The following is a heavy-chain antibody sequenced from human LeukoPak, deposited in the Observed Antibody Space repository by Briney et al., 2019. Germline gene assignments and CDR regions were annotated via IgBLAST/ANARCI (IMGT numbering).Heavy chain of an antibody. J-gene: IGHJ4*02. CDR3: ASGWSSSWYSRYDY. CDR1: WDSVSSNSAA. D-gene: IGHD6-13*01. V-gene: IGHV6-1*01. CDR2: TYYRSKWYN. Sequence: SQTLSLTCAISWDSVSSNSAAWNWIRQSPSRGLEWLGGTYYRSKWYNDYAVSVKSRITINPDTSKNQFSLQLNSVTPEDTAVYYCASGWSSSWYSRYDYWGQGTLVTVSS.